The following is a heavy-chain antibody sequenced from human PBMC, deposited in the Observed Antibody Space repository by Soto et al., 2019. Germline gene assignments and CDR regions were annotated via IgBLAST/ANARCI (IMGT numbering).Heavy chain of an antibody. Sequence: GGSLRLSCAASGFTFSTYAMSWVRQAPGRGLEWVSSISRSGGSTYYADSVKGRFTISRDNSKSTVYLELNNLSAEDTAVYHCAKNQGVELVPLATVDWFDPWGQGSVVTVSS. V-gene: IGHV3-23*01. D-gene: IGHD1-26*01. CDR1: GFTFSTYA. CDR3: AKNQGVELVPLATVDWFDP. J-gene: IGHJ5*02. CDR2: ISRSGGST.